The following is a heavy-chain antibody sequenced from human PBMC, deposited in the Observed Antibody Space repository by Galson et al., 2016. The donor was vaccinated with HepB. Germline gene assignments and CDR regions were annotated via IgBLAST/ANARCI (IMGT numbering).Heavy chain of an antibody. V-gene: IGHV4-39*01. CDR2: IYYSGTT. CDR1: GGSISSGSYF. D-gene: IGHD6-19*01. J-gene: IGHJ3*01. Sequence: SETLSLTCTVSGGSISSGSYFWAWIRQPPGKGLEWIGSIYYSGTTHYNPSLQSRVSISVDTSKNQFSLRLTSVSAADTAMYSCARQDRAGLVNFWGQGTMVTVSS. CDR3: ARQDRAGLVNF.